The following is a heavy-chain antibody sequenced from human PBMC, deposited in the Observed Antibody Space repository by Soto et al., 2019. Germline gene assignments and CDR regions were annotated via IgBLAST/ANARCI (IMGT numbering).Heavy chain of an antibody. CDR3: ARTTAMAPFDY. CDR1: GGSISSRGYY. J-gene: IGHJ4*02. CDR2: IYYSGST. D-gene: IGHD5-18*01. Sequence: SETLSLTCTVSGGSISSRGYYWGWIRQPPGKGLEWIGTIYYSGSTNYNPSLKSRVTISVDKSKNQFSLKLSSVTAADTAMYYCARTTAMAPFDYWGQGTLVTVSS. V-gene: IGHV4-39*07.